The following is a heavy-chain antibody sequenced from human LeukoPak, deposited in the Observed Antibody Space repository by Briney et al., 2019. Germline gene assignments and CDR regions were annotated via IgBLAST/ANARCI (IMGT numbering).Heavy chain of an antibody. Sequence: SVTVSCKASGGTFSIYAISWVRQAPGQGLEWVGRIIPILGIANYAQKFQGRVTITADKSTSTAYMELSSLRSEDTAVYYCARANLYCSSTSCYTGSQHYGMDVWGQGTTVTVSS. D-gene: IGHD2-2*02. CDR3: ARANLYCSSTSCYTGSQHYGMDV. V-gene: IGHV1-69*04. J-gene: IGHJ6*02. CDR1: GGTFSIYA. CDR2: IIPILGIA.